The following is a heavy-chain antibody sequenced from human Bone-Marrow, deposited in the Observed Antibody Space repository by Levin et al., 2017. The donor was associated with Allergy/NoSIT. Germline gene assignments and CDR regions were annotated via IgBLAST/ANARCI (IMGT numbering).Heavy chain of an antibody. D-gene: IGHD3-22*01. CDR2: ISSSSSYI. CDR1: GFTFSSYS. J-gene: IGHJ4*02. V-gene: IGHV3-21*01. CDR3: ARDRGSGYYFDY. Sequence: PGGSLRLSCAASGFTFSSYSMNWVRQAPGKGLEWVSSISSSSSYIYYADSVKGRFTISRDNAKSSLYLQMNSLRGEDTAVYYCARDRGSGYYFDYWGQGTLVTVSS.